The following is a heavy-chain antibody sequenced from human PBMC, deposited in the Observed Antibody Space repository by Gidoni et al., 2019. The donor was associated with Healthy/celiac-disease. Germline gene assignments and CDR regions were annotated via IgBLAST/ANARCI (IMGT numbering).Heavy chain of an antibody. Sequence: EVQLLESGGGLVQPGGSLRLSCAASGFTFSSYAMSWVRQAPGKGLEWVSAISGSGGSTYYADSVKGRFTISRDNSKNTLYLQMNSLRAEDTAVYYCAKDSPPYDILTGYSYYYGMDVWGQGTTVTVSS. CDR2: ISGSGGST. CDR3: AKDSPPYDILTGYSYYYGMDV. V-gene: IGHV3-23*01. CDR1: GFTFSSYA. J-gene: IGHJ6*02. D-gene: IGHD3-9*01.